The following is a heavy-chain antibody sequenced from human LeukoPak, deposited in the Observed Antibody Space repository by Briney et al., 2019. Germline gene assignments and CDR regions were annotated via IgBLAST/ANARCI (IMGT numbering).Heavy chain of an antibody. V-gene: IGHV3-21*01. CDR3: ARIGDYYDSSGAGYYYYGMDV. D-gene: IGHD3-22*01. Sequence: GGSLRLSCAASGFTFSSYSMNWVRQAPGKGLEWVSSISSSSSYIYYADSVKGRFTISRDNAKNSLYLQMNSLRAENTTVYYCARIGDYYDSSGAGYYYYGMDVWGQGTTVTVSS. CDR1: GFTFSSYS. CDR2: ISSSSSYI. J-gene: IGHJ6*02.